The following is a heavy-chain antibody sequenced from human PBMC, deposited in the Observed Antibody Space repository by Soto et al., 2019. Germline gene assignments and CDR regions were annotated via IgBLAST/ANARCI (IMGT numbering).Heavy chain of an antibody. V-gene: IGHV4-59*01. Sequence: SETLSLTCTVSGGSISSYYWSWIRQSPGKGLEWIGYMYHSGSTNYNPSLKSRVTMSVDTSKNQFSLKLTSVTAADTAVYYCARAAASGWYGDYWGRGTLATVSS. D-gene: IGHD6-19*01. CDR1: GGSISSYY. CDR2: MYHSGST. CDR3: ARAAASGWYGDY. J-gene: IGHJ4*02.